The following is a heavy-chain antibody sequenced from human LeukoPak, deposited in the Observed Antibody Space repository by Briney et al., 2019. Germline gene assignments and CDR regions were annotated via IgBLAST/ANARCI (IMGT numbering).Heavy chain of an antibody. CDR3: AAGYSDDAFDI. CDR1: GFTFDDYA. Sequence: SLRLSCAASGFTFDDYAMHWVRQAPGKGLEWVSGISRNSGSIGYADSVKGRFTISRDNAKNSLYLQMNSLRAEDTALYYCAAGYSDDAFDIWGQGTMVTVSS. D-gene: IGHD6-13*01. J-gene: IGHJ3*02. V-gene: IGHV3-9*01. CDR2: ISRNSGSI.